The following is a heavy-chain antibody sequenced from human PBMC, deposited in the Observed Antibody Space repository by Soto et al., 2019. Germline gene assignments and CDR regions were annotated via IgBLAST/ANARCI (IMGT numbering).Heavy chain of an antibody. CDR1: GYSFSTYW. J-gene: IGHJ5*01. CDR2: IDHSDSHA. Sequence: GESLKISCQGSGYSFSTYWITWVRPMPGKDLEWMGPIDHSDSHANYRLSFQGDVSISVDKSIVTAYLKSNGLESFDIAMYHCARLTQSIRSIGSNCYSVARFDPWGQGTLVTV. D-gene: IGHD6-25*01. CDR3: ARLTQSIRSIGSNCYSVARFDP. V-gene: IGHV5-10-1*01.